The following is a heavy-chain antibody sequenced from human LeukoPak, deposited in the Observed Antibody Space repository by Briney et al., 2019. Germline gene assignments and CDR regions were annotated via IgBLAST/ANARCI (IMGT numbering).Heavy chain of an antibody. CDR3: ARASYCSGGSCYSDY. V-gene: IGHV1-18*01. Sequence: VASVKVSCKASGYTFTSYSISWVRQAPGQGLEWMGWISAYNGNTIYAQKVKGRVTMTTDTSTSTAYMELTSLKSDDTAVYYCARASYCSGGSCYSDYWGQGTLVTVSS. CDR1: GYTFTSYS. CDR2: ISAYNGNT. J-gene: IGHJ4*02. D-gene: IGHD2-15*01.